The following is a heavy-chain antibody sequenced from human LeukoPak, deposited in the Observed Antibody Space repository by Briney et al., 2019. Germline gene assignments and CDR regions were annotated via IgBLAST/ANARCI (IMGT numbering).Heavy chain of an antibody. Sequence: SVKVSCEESGFTFTSYGISWVRQAPGQGLEWMGWISAYNGNTNYAQKLQGRVTMTTDTSTSTAYMELRSLRSDDTAVYYCAIDSSGWYRPNYWGQGTLVTVSS. J-gene: IGHJ4*02. CDR3: AIDSSGWYRPNY. CDR2: ISAYNGNT. CDR1: GFTFTSYG. V-gene: IGHV1-18*01. D-gene: IGHD6-19*01.